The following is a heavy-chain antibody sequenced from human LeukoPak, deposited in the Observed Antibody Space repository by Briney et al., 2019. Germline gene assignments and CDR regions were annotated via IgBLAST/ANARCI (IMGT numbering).Heavy chain of an antibody. D-gene: IGHD6-13*01. J-gene: IGHJ4*02. CDR2: VYYTGST. CDR3: TRLGQYSSSWYPDY. V-gene: IGHV4-59*08. CDR1: GGAINSYY. Sequence: KPSETLSLTCSVSGGAINSYYWSWIRQPPGEGLEWVGYVYYTGSTNYNPSLKSRVTISVDTSKNQFSLKVSSVSAADTAVYYCTRLGQYSSSWYPDYWGQGTLVTVSP.